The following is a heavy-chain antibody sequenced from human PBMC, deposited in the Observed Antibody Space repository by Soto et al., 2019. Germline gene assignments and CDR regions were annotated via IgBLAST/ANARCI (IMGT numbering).Heavy chain of an antibody. CDR3: ARDVLTYYYDSSGYYDYYGMDV. D-gene: IGHD3-22*01. CDR1: GYTFAGYY. V-gene: IGHV1-2*04. J-gene: IGHJ6*02. Sequence: ASVKVSCKASGYTFAGYYMHWVRQAPGQGLEWMGWINPNSGGTNYAQKFQGWVTMTRDTSISTAYMELSRLRSDDTAVYYCARDVLTYYYDSSGYYDYYGMDVWGQGTTLTVSS. CDR2: INPNSGGT.